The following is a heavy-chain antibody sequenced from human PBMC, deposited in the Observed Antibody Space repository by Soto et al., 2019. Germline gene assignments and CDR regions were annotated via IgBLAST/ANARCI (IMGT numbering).Heavy chain of an antibody. V-gene: IGHV2-26*01. D-gene: IGHD3-10*01. Sequence: QVTLKESGPVLVKPTETLTLTCTVSGFSLSNARMSVSWIRQPPGKALEWLAHIFSNDAKSYSAALKSRLTISKDTTKSQVVLTMTNMDPVDTATYDCARIRGWGWLGPNDYWGQGTLVTVSS. CDR1: GFSLSNARMS. CDR2: IFSNDAK. CDR3: ARIRGWGWLGPNDY. J-gene: IGHJ4*02.